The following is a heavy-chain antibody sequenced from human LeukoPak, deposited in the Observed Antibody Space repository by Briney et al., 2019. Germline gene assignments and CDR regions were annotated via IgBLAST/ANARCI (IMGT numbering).Heavy chain of an antibody. CDR1: GVSINSGNW. CDR3: ARGPLIDY. V-gene: IGHV4-4*02. Sequence: SETLSLTCTVSGVSINSGNWWRWVRQPPGKGLEWIGDIYHSGSTNYKPSLKSRVSISVDKSNNQFSLRLSSVPAADTAVYYCARGPLIDYWGKGTLVTVSS. J-gene: IGHJ4*02. CDR2: IYHSGST.